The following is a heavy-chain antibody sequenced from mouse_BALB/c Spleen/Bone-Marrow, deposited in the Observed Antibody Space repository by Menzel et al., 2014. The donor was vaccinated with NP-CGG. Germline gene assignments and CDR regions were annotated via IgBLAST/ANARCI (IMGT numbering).Heavy chain of an antibody. D-gene: IGHD1-2*01. CDR3: ARQGYYGYSDY. V-gene: IGHV4-1*02. J-gene: IGHJ2*01. CDR2: INPDSSTI. CDR1: GFDFSRYW. Sequence: EVKLMESGGGLVQPGGSLKLSCVASGFDFSRYWMSWVRQAPGKGLEWIGEINPDSSTINYTPSLKDKFIISRDNAKNTLYLQMRKVRSEDTALYYCARQGYYGYSDYWGQGTTLTVSS.